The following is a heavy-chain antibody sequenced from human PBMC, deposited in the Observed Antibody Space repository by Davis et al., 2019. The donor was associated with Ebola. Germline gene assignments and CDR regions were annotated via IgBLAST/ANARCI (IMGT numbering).Heavy chain of an antibody. J-gene: IGHJ5*02. CDR2: ISSSSSYI. CDR1: GFTFSSYS. Sequence: GESLKISCAASGFTFSSYSMNWVRQAPGKGLEWVSSISSSSSYIYYADSVKGRFTISRDNAKNSLYLQMNSLRDEDTAVYYCARGIYCISTSCYDWFDPWGQGTLVTVSS. V-gene: IGHV3-21*01. CDR3: ARGIYCISTSCYDWFDP. D-gene: IGHD2-2*01.